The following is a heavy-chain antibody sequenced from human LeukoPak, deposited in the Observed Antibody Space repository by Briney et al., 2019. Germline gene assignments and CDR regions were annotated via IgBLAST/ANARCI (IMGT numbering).Heavy chain of an antibody. V-gene: IGHV4-34*01. J-gene: IGHJ3*02. CDR3: ARDGPHDSGAFDI. D-gene: IGHD3-22*01. CDR1: GGSFSGYY. CDR2: INHSGST. Sequence: SETLSLTCAVYGGSFSGYYWSWIRQPPGKGLEWIGEINHSGSTNYNPSLKSRVTISVDTSKNQFSLKLSSVTAADTAVYYCARDGPHDSGAFDIWGEGTRVAVSS.